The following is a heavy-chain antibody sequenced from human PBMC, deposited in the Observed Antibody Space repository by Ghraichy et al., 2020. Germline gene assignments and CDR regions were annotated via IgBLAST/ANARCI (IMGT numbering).Heavy chain of an antibody. Sequence: GESLNISCAASGFTFSSYGMNWVRQAPGKGLEWLGYINSGSTTVYDADSVKGRFIISRDNAKNSLYLQMNSLRDEDTAVYYCATGWYFDLWGRGTLVSVSS. CDR3: ATGWYFDL. J-gene: IGHJ2*01. CDR1: GFTFSSYG. V-gene: IGHV3-48*02. CDR2: INSGSTTV.